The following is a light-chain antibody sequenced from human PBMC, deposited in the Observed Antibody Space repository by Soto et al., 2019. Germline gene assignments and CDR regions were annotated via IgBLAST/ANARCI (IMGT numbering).Light chain of an antibody. CDR1: QSISSW. V-gene: IGKV1-5*01. Sequence: GVTIPYRASQSISSWLAWYQQKPGKAPKFLIYDASNLESGVPSRFSGSGSGTEFTLTISSLQPDDFATYYCQQYSSYWTFGQGTKADI. CDR3: QQYSSYWT. CDR2: DAS. J-gene: IGKJ1*01.